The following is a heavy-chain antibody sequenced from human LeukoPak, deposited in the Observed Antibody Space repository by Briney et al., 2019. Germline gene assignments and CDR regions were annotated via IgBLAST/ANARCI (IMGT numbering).Heavy chain of an antibody. J-gene: IGHJ4*01. V-gene: IGHV3-23*01. CDR3: AKGIYSSGWSYFDY. CDR2: LSGSGITT. CDR1: GFTFNNYL. Sequence: GGSLRLSCATSGFTFNNYLMSWVRQAPGKGLEWVSTLSGSGITTYYADSVKGRFTISRDNSKNTLYLQMNSLRAEDTAVYYCAKGIYSSGWSYFDYWGHGTLVTVSS. D-gene: IGHD6-19*01.